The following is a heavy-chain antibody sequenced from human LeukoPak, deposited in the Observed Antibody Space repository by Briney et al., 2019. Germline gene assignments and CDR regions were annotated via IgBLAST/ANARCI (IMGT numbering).Heavy chain of an antibody. Sequence: SETLTLTCTVSGGSISIISSSTYYWGWIRQAPGKGLEWIGSLYYGENSHYNPSLKSRATLSVDTSNNQFSLKLTSVTAADAAVYFCARQLPTAAADTRGYFDYWGQGTVVTVSS. V-gene: IGHV4-39*01. CDR2: LYYGENS. CDR1: GGSISIISSSTYY. D-gene: IGHD6-25*01. CDR3: ARQLPTAAADTRGYFDY. J-gene: IGHJ4*02.